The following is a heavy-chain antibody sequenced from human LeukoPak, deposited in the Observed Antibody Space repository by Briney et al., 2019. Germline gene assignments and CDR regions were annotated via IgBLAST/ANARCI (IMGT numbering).Heavy chain of an antibody. CDR2: ISAYNGNT. J-gene: IGHJ4*02. V-gene: IGHV1-18*01. Sequence: ASVKVSCKASGYTFTSYGISWVRQAPGQGLEWMGWISAYNGNTNYAQKLQGRVTMTTDTSTSTAYMELRSLRSDDTAVDYCARVLNYDYVWGSLDYWGQGTLVTVSS. CDR3: ARVLNYDYVWGSLDY. CDR1: GYTFTSYG. D-gene: IGHD3-16*01.